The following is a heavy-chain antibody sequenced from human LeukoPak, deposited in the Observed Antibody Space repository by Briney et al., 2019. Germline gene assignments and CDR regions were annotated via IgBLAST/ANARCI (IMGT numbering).Heavy chain of an antibody. D-gene: IGHD2/OR15-2a*01. V-gene: IGHV2-5*01. Sequence: SGPTLVNPTQTLTLTCTFSGFSLSTSGVGLGWIRHPPGKALEWVALIYWNDDKRYSSSLKSSLTITKDTSKTQVILTMTSMDPVDTSTYYCARSVCNGGCTWGFDYWGPGALVTVSS. CDR1: GFSLSTSGVG. J-gene: IGHJ4*02. CDR3: ARSVCNGGCTWGFDY. CDR2: IYWNDDK.